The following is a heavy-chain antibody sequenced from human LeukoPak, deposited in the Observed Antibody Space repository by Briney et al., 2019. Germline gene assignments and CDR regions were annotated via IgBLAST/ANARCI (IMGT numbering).Heavy chain of an antibody. CDR2: ISGSGGST. Sequence: QAGGSLRLSCAASGFTFSSYAMSWVRQAPGKGLEWVSAISGSGGSTYYADSVKGRFTISRDNSKNTLYLQMNSLRAEDTAVYYCAKLLRSGYYYTDFDYWGQGTLVTVSS. J-gene: IGHJ4*02. CDR1: GFTFSSYA. D-gene: IGHD3-22*01. CDR3: AKLLRSGYYYTDFDY. V-gene: IGHV3-23*01.